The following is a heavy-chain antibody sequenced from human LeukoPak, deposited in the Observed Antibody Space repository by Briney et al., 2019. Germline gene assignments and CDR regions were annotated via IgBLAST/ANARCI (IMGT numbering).Heavy chain of an antibody. J-gene: IGHJ4*02. CDR3: ARAEYSSSRYVY. V-gene: IGHV3-48*01. D-gene: IGHD6-13*01. Sequence: GGSLRLSCAASGFTFSSYSMNWVRQAPGKGLEWISDISRSSCTIYYADSVKGRFTISRDNAKNSLYLQMNSLRAEDTAVYYCARAEYSSSRYVYWGQGTLVTVSS. CDR2: ISRSSCTI. CDR1: GFTFSSYS.